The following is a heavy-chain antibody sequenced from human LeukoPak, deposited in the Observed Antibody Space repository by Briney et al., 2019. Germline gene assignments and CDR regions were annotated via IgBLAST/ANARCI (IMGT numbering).Heavy chain of an antibody. Sequence: GGSLRLSCAASGFTVSSNYMSWVRQAPGKGLEWVLVIYSGGSTYYADSVKGRFTISRDNSKNTLYLQMNSLRAEDTAVYYCAREIAVAGTDYWGQGTLVTVSS. CDR3: AREIAVAGTDY. CDR1: GFTVSSNY. V-gene: IGHV3-66*02. CDR2: IYSGGST. D-gene: IGHD6-19*01. J-gene: IGHJ4*02.